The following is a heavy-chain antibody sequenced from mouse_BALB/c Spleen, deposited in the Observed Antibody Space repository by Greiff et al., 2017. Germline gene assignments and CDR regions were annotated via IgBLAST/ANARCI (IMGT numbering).Heavy chain of an antibody. D-gene: IGHD2-1*01. CDR3: TGGNYHFDV. CDR2: IRLKSDNYAT. V-gene: IGHV6-6*02. CDR1: GFTFSSYW. Sequence: EVKLMESGGGLVQPGGSMKLSCVASGFTFSSYWMSWVRQSPEKGLEWVAEIRLKSDNYATHYAESVKGKFTISRDDSKSRLYLQMNSLRAEDTGIYYCTGGNYHFDVWGAGTTVTVSS. J-gene: IGHJ1*01.